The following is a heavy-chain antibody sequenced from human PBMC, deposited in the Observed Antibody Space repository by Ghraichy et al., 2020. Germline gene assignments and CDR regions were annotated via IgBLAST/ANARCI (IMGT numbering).Heavy chain of an antibody. J-gene: IGHJ4*02. Sequence: SETLSLTCTVTDGSISGYFWTYIRQPPGKGLEWIGYIYESGSANYNPSLRSRVTISVDTSKKQFSLKLSSVTAADTAIYYCARGKWEDYSNYVGYFDYWGQGALITVSP. V-gene: IGHV4-59*01. CDR3: ARGKWEDYSNYVGYFDY. D-gene: IGHD4-11*01. CDR2: IYESGSA. CDR1: DGSISGYF.